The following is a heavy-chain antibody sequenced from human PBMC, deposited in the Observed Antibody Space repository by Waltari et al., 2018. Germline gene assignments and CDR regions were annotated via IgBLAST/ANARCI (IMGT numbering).Heavy chain of an antibody. CDR1: GFTFSSYG. CDR2: ISYDGSNK. J-gene: IGHJ4*02. V-gene: IGHV3-30*18. D-gene: IGHD6-13*01. CDR3: AKDHRRAAAGTVFFDY. Sequence: QVQLVESGGGVVQPGRSLRLSCAASGFTFSSYGMHWVRPAPGKGLEWVAVISYDGSNKYYADSVKGRFTISRDNSKNTLYLQMNSLRAEDTAVYYCAKDHRRAAAGTVFFDYWGQGTLVTVSS.